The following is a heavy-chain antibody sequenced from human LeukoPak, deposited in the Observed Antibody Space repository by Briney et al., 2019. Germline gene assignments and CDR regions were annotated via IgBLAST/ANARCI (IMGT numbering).Heavy chain of an antibody. Sequence: GGSLRLSCAASGFTFSSYSMNWVRQAPGKGLEWVSSISSSSSYIYYADSVKGRFTISRDNAKNSLYLQMNSLRAEDTAVYYCASCGAVAGTGFDYWGQGTLGTVSS. V-gene: IGHV3-21*01. CDR3: ASCGAVAGTGFDY. CDR2: ISSSSSYI. D-gene: IGHD6-19*01. J-gene: IGHJ4*02. CDR1: GFTFSSYS.